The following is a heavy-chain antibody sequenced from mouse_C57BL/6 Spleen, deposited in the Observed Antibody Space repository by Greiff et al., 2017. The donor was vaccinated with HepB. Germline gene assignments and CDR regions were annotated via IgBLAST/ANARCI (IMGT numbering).Heavy chain of an antibody. V-gene: IGHV1-82*01. D-gene: IGHD1-1*01. CDR2: IYPGDGDT. CDR3: ASATVVGFDV. CDR1: GYAFSSSW. J-gene: IGHJ1*03. Sequence: VKLQESGPELVKPGASVKISCKASGYAFSSSWMNWVKQRPGKGLEWIGRIYPGDGDTNYNGKFKGKATLTADKSSSTAYMQLSSLTSEDSAVYFCASATVVGFDVWGTGTTVTVSS.